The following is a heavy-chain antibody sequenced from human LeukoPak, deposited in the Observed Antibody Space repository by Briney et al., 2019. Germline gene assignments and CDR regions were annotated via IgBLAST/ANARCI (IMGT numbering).Heavy chain of an antibody. CDR1: GYSFTSYW. D-gene: IGHD6-13*01. J-gene: IGHJ6*02. V-gene: IGHV5-51*01. CDR2: IYPGDSDT. CDR3: ATGHSSSWFEVYYGMDV. Sequence: GESLKISCKGSGYSFTSYWIGWVRQMPGKGLEWMGIIYPGDSDTRYSPSFQGQVTISADKSISTAYLQWSSLKASDTAMYYCATGHSSSWFEVYYGMDVWGQGTTVTVSS.